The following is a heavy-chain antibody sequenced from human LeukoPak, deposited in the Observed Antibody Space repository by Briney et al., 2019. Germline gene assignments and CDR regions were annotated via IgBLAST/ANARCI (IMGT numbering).Heavy chain of an antibody. V-gene: IGHV1-18*01. Sequence: ASVKVSCKASGYPFTNYGTSWVRQAPGQGLEWMGWISSYNGNTNSAQKVQGRVTMTTDTSTSTAYMELRSLRSDDTAVYYCVRDRGEWIDQYYGMDVWGQGTTVTVSS. J-gene: IGHJ6*02. CDR3: VRDRGEWIDQYYGMDV. CDR2: ISSYNGNT. CDR1: GYPFTNYG. D-gene: IGHD3-10*01.